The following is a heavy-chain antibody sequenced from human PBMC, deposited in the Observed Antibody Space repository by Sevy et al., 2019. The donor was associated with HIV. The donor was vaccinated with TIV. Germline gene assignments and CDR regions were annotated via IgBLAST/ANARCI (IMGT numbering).Heavy chain of an antibody. Sequence: GGSLRLSCAASGFTFSSYGMHWVRQAPGKGLEWVAVISYDGSNKYYADSVKGRFTISRDNSKNTLYLQMNSLRAEDTALYYCAKDQLWFGESTKYYYYGMDVWGQGTTVTVSS. J-gene: IGHJ6*02. V-gene: IGHV3-30*18. CDR2: ISYDGSNK. D-gene: IGHD3-10*01. CDR3: AKDQLWFGESTKYYYYGMDV. CDR1: GFTFSSYG.